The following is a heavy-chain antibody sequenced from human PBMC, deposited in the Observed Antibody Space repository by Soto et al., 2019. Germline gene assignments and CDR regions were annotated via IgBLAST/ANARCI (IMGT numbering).Heavy chain of an antibody. CDR3: AKAECSSTSCYFPYYFDY. CDR2: ISGSGGST. J-gene: IGHJ4*02. V-gene: IGHV3-23*01. CDR1: GFTFSSYA. D-gene: IGHD2-2*01. Sequence: GGSLRLSCAASGFTFSSYAMSWVRQAPGKGLEWVSAISGSGGSTYYADSVKGRFTISGDNSKNTLYLQMNSLRAEDTAVYYCAKAECSSTSCYFPYYFDYWGQGTLVTVSS.